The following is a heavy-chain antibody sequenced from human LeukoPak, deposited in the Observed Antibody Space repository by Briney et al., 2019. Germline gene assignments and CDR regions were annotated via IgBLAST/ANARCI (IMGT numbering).Heavy chain of an antibody. CDR1: GGSISSYY. D-gene: IGHD2-21*01. CDR3: ARDLCGGDCEAFDI. V-gene: IGHV4-59*01. CDR2: IYYSGST. Sequence: SETLSLTCTVSGGSISSYYWSWIRQPPGKGLEWIGYIYYSGSTNYNPSLKSRVTISVDTSKNQFSLKLSSVTAADTAVYYCARDLCGGDCEAFDIWGQGTMVTVSS. J-gene: IGHJ3*02.